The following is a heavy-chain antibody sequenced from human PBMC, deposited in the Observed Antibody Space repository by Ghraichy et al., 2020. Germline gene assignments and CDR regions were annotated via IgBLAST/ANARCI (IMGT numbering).Heavy chain of an antibody. Sequence: TLSLTCAISGDSVSSNSAAWNWIRQSPSRGLEWLGRTYYRSKWYNDYAVSVKSRITINPDTSKNQFSLQLNSVTPEDTAVYYCARGEPLMRTIFGVVIRPERRYYFDYWGQGTLVTVSS. D-gene: IGHD3-3*01. CDR1: GDSVSSNSAA. CDR2: TYYRSKWYN. CDR3: ARGEPLMRTIFGVVIRPERRYYFDY. V-gene: IGHV6-1*01. J-gene: IGHJ4*02.